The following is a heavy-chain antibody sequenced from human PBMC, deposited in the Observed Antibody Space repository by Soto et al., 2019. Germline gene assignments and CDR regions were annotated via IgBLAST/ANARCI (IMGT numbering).Heavy chain of an antibody. CDR3: ARDQKVAVAVPNKSYYYYGMDV. Sequence: PGGSLRLSCAASGFTFSNYWMHWVRQAPGKGLLWVSRINPDGSSTSYADSVKDRFTISRDNAENTLYLQMNILRAEDTAVYYCARDQKVAVAVPNKSYYYYGMDVWGQGTTVTVSS. CDR2: INPDGSST. J-gene: IGHJ6*02. CDR1: GFTFSNYW. D-gene: IGHD6-19*01. V-gene: IGHV3-74*01.